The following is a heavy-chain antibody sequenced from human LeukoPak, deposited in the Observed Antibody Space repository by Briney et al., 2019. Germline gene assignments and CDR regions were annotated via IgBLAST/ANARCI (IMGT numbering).Heavy chain of an antibody. Sequence: GGSLRLSCAASGFTFSSYAMHWVRQAPGKGLEYVSAISSNGGSTYYANSVKGRFTISRDNSKNTLYLQMGSLRAEDMAVYYCARDLNDILTGYGDYWGQGTLVTVSS. CDR3: ARDLNDILTGYGDY. J-gene: IGHJ4*02. D-gene: IGHD3-9*01. CDR1: GFTFSSYA. V-gene: IGHV3-64*01. CDR2: ISSNGGST.